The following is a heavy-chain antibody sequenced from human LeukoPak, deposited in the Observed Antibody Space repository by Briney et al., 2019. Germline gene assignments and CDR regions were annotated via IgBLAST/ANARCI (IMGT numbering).Heavy chain of an antibody. CDR2: INAGNGNT. CDR3: AREFGYCSSTSCGDFDY. Sequence: ASVKASCKASGYTFTSYAMHWVRQAPGQRLEWMGWINAGNGNTKYSQKFQGRVTITRDTSASTAYMELSSLRSEDTAVYYCAREFGYCSSTSCGDFDYWGQGTLVTVSS. V-gene: IGHV1-3*01. CDR1: GYTFTSYA. D-gene: IGHD2-2*03. J-gene: IGHJ4*02.